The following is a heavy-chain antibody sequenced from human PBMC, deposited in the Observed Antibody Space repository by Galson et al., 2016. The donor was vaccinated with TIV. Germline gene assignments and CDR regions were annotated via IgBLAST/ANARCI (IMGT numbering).Heavy chain of an antibody. CDR3: ARERRYCGNECYLRYYYGMDV. J-gene: IGHJ6*02. CDR1: GFTVSDNY. V-gene: IGHV3-66*02. D-gene: IGHD2-21*01. Sequence: LRLSCAASGFTVSDNYMTWIRQAPGEGLEWVSIIYSGGNTLYADSVKGRFTISRDDSKDTLYLQLNSLRPEDTAVYYCARERRYCGNECYLRYYYGMDVWGQGTTVTVSS. CDR2: IYSGGNT.